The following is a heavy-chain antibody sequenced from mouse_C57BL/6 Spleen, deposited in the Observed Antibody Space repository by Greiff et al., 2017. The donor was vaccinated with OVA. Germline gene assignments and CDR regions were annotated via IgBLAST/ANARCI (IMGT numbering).Heavy chain of an antibody. J-gene: IGHJ1*03. D-gene: IGHD1-1*01. CDR2: INPYNGGT. CDR1: GYTFTDYY. CDR3: ARYYGSSYWYFEV. V-gene: IGHV1-19*01. Sequence: EVQLQQSGPVLVKPGASVKMSCKASGYTFTDYYMNWVKQSHGKSLEWIGVINPYNGGTSYNQKFKGKATLTVDKSSSTAYMELNSLTSEDSAVYYCARYYGSSYWYFEVWGTGTTVTVSS.